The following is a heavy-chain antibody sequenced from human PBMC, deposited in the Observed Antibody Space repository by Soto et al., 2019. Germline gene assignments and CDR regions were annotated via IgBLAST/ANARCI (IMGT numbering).Heavy chain of an antibody. CDR1: GGTFSSYA. D-gene: IGHD2-2*01. Sequence: ASVKVYCKASGGTFSSYAISWVRQAPGQGLEWMGGIIPIFGTANYAQKFQGRVTITADESTSTAYMELSSLRSEDTAVYYCARDLVPAAMIYYYYYGMDVWGQGTTVTVSS. CDR2: IIPIFGTA. J-gene: IGHJ6*01. CDR3: ARDLVPAAMIYYYYYGMDV. V-gene: IGHV1-69*13.